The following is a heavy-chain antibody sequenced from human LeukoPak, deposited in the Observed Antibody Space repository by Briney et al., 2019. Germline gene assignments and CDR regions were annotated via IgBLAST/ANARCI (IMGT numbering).Heavy chain of an antibody. CDR2: IRRRAFGGTT. Sequence: TGGSLRLSCQGSGFRFGAYRISWVRLAPGRGLEWVAFIRRRAFGGTTKYATSVRGRFVISRDDSKGVAYLQMNRLQTEDTAIHYCIRVEHGDLDAQYMDVWGEGTTVTVSS. J-gene: IGHJ6*03. CDR1: GFRFGAYR. D-gene: IGHD4-17*01. CDR3: IRVEHGDLDAQYMDV. V-gene: IGHV3-49*04.